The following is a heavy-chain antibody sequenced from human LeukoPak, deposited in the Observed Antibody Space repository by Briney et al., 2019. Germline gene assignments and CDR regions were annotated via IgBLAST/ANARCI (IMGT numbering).Heavy chain of an antibody. V-gene: IGHV4-38-2*02. CDR3: ARHNWNYLQRGFDP. D-gene: IGHD1-7*01. CDR2: IYYSGST. CDR1: DYSINNGYY. J-gene: IGHJ5*02. Sequence: SETLSLTCSVSDYSINNGYYWGWIRQPPGKGLEWIGSIYYSGSTYYNPSLKSRVTISVDTSKNQFSLKLSSVTAADTAVYYCARHNWNYLQRGFDPWGQGTLVTVSS.